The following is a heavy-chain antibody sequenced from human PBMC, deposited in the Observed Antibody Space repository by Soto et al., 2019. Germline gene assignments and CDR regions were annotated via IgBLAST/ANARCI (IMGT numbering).Heavy chain of an antibody. J-gene: IGHJ4*02. V-gene: IGHV4-34*01. CDR2: INHSGST. CDR3: ARQMIQLWEPYYFDY. CDR1: GGSFSGYY. D-gene: IGHD5-18*01. Sequence: ASETLSLTCAVYGGSFSGYYWSWIRQPPGKGLEWIGEINHSGSTNYNPSLKSRVTISVDTSKNQFSLKLSSVTAADTAVYYCARQMIQLWEPYYFDYWGQGTLVTVSS.